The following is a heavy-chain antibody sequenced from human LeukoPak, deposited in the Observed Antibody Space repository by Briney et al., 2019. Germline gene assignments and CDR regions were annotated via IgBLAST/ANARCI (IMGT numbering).Heavy chain of an antibody. Sequence: SETLSLTCTVSGDSISSSSYSWGWIRQPPGKGLEWIGSIYYSGSTNYNPSLKSRVTMSVDTSKNQFSLKLSSVTAADTAVYYCARGSYYDFWSGYCFDYWGQGTLVTVSS. J-gene: IGHJ4*02. CDR3: ARGSYYDFWSGYCFDY. CDR2: IYYSGST. V-gene: IGHV4-39*07. D-gene: IGHD3-3*01. CDR1: GDSISSSSYS.